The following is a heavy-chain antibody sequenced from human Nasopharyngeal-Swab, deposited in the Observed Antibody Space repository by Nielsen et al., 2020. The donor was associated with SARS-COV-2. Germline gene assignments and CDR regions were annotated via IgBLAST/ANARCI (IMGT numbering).Heavy chain of an antibody. Sequence: GESLKISCTPSGITLIINYLTWFPQAPGKGLEWFSVIYSGGITHYADSVKGRFTISKDKTKNMLYLQMSSLRAEDTAVYYCARVLDGSGPYYGLDVWGQGTTVTVSS. CDR2: IYSGGIT. D-gene: IGHD3-10*01. CDR1: GITLIINY. CDR3: ARVLDGSGPYYGLDV. J-gene: IGHJ6*02. V-gene: IGHV3-66*01.